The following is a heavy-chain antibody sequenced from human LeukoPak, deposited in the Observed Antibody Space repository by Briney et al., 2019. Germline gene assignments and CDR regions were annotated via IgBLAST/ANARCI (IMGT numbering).Heavy chain of an antibody. CDR3: AKNPFRITMVRGGY. Sequence: GGSLRLSCAASGFTFSSYAMSWVRQAPGKGLEWVSAISGSGGSTYYADSVKGRFTISRDNSKNTLYLQMNSLRAEDTAVYYCAKNPFRITMVRGGYWGQGTLVTVSS. V-gene: IGHV3-23*01. D-gene: IGHD3-10*01. J-gene: IGHJ4*02. CDR2: ISGSGGST. CDR1: GFTFSSYA.